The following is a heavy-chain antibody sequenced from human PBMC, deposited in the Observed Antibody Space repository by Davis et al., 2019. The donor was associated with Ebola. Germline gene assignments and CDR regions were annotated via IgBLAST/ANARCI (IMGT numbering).Heavy chain of an antibody. CDR3: ARRGSGSFDTNWFDS. D-gene: IGHD3-10*01. CDR2: IDPSDSNT. V-gene: IGHV5-10-1*04. CDR1: GYSFSRYW. J-gene: IGHJ5*01. Sequence: GESLKISCKGSGYSFSRYWIAWVRQLPGKGLEWMGKIDPSDSNTNYSPSFQGQITISVDKSTSVTYLQWSSLKASDTAIYYCARRGSGSFDTNWFDSWGQGTLVTVSS.